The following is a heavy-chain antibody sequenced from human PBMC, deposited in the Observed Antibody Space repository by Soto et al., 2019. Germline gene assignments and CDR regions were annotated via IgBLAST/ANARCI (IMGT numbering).Heavy chain of an antibody. Sequence: GGSLRLSCAASGFTFSSYSMNWVHQAPGKGLEWVSSISSSSSYIYYADSVKGRFTISRDNAKNSLYLQMNSLRAEDTAVYYCARTVVAVRGVIITHPSLFDYWGQGTLVTVSS. J-gene: IGHJ4*02. D-gene: IGHD3-10*01. CDR3: ARTVVAVRGVIITHPSLFDY. CDR1: GFTFSSYS. V-gene: IGHV3-21*01. CDR2: ISSSSSYI.